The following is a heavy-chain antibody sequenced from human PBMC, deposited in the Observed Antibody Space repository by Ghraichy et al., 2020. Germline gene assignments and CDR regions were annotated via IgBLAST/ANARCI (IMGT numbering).Heavy chain of an antibody. D-gene: IGHD7-27*01. CDR2: INHSGST. CDR3: ARESHSPDHWGSGIDY. J-gene: IGHJ4*02. V-gene: IGHV4-34*01. Sequence: SETLSLTCAVYGGSFSGYYWSWIRQPPGKGLEWIGEINHSGSTNYNPSLKSRVTISVDTSKNQFSLKLSSVTAADTAVYYCARESHSPDHWGSGIDYWGQGTLVTVSS. CDR1: GGSFSGYY.